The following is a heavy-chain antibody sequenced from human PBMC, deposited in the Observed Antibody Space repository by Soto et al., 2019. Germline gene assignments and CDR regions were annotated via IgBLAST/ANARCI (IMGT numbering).Heavy chain of an antibody. CDR2: ITSNGGST. V-gene: IGHV3-64*02. CDR1: GFTFSNYA. D-gene: IGHD4-4*01. Sequence: EVQLVESGEGLVQPGGSLRLSCAASGFTFSNYAMHWVRQAPGKGLEYVSVITSNGGSTYYADSVKGRFTISRDNSKNTLYLQMRSLRAEDMAVYYCARARRNSYYYGMDVWGQGTTVTVSS. J-gene: IGHJ6*02. CDR3: ARARRNSYYYGMDV.